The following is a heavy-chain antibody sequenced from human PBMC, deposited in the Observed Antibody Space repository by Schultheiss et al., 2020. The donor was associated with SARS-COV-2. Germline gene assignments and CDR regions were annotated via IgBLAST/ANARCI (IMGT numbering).Heavy chain of an antibody. Sequence: GGSLRLSCAASGFTFRYFGMHWVRQAPGKGLEWVSGVSYDGSNKYYPDSVRGRFTISRDNAKNSLYLQMNSLRVEDTAVYYCVKEQLEYCRGANCPTPYDLWGQGTLVTVSS. CDR3: VKEQLEYCRGANCPTPYDL. CDR2: VSYDGSNK. D-gene: IGHD2-15*01. J-gene: IGHJ5*02. V-gene: IGHV3-30*18. CDR1: GFTFRYFG.